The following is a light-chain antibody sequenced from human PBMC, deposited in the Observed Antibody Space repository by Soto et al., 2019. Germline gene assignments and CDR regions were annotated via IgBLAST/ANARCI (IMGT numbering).Light chain of an antibody. CDR2: GAS. V-gene: IGKV3-20*01. Sequence: EIVLTQSPGTLSLSPGERATLSCRASQSLSSGYLAWYQQKPGQAPRLLIYGASSRATGIPDRFSGSGSGTDFTLTISRREPEDFAVYYCQQSGGSPFTFGPGTKVDIK. CDR1: QSLSSGY. CDR3: QQSGGSPFT. J-gene: IGKJ3*01.